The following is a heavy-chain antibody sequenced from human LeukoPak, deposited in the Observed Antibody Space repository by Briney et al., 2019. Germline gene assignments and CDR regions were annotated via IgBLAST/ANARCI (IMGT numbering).Heavy chain of an antibody. J-gene: IGHJ3*02. V-gene: IGHV4-59*01. Sequence: SETLPLTCTVSGGSISSYYWSWVRQPPGKGLECVGYIYYTGSTNSNPSLNSRVTISVDRSKNQFSLNLTSVTAADTAVYYCARLHDYGDYRGAFDIWGQGTMVTVSS. CDR2: IYYTGST. CDR1: GGSISSYY. CDR3: ARLHDYGDYRGAFDI. D-gene: IGHD4-17*01.